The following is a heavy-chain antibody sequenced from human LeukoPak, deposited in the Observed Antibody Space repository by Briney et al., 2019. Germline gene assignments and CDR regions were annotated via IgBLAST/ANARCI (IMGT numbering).Heavy chain of an antibody. CDR3: AKSSYGSGNVYYYYGMDV. CDR1: GFTFSSYA. J-gene: IGHJ6*02. V-gene: IGHV3-23*01. Sequence: GGSLRLSCAASGFTFSSYAMSWVRQAPGKGLEWVSAISGSGGSTYYADSVKGRFTISRDNSKNTLYLQMNSLRAEDTAVYYCAKSSYGSGNVYYYYGMDVWGQGTTVTVSS. D-gene: IGHD3-10*01. CDR2: ISGSGGST.